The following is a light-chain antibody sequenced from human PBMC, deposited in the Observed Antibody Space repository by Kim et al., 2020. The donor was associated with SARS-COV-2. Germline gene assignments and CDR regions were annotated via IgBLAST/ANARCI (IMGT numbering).Light chain of an antibody. CDR1: QGISSY. J-gene: IGKJ4*01. Sequence: DIQMTQSPSSLSASVGDRVTITCRASQGISSYLAWYQQKPGKAPKPLIYDGSTLQSGVPSSFSGSGSGTEFTLTISSLQREDFATYYCQQNYATPRAFGDGTKVDIK. CDR2: DGS. V-gene: IGKV1D-16*01. CDR3: QQNYATPRA.